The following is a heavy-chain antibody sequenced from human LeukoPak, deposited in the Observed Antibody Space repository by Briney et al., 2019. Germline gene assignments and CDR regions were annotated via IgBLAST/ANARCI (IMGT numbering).Heavy chain of an antibody. J-gene: IGHJ5*02. D-gene: IGHD1-7*01. CDR2: IYTSGST. CDR1: GGSISSYY. CDR3: ASTRTTMWDHNWFDP. V-gene: IGHV4-4*09. Sequence: PSETLSLTCTVSGGSISSYYWSWIRQPPGKGLEWIGYIYTSGSTNYNPSLKSRVTISVDTSKNQFSLKLSSVTAADTAVYYCASTRTTMWDHNWFDPWGQGTLVTVSS.